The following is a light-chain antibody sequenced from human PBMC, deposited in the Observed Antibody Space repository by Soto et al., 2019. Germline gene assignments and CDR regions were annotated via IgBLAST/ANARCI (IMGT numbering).Light chain of an antibody. J-gene: IGKJ1*01. V-gene: IGKV1-5*03. Sequence: DIQMTQSPSTLSASVGDRVTITCRASQRISTWLAWYQQKPGKAPNLLIYKASSLETGVPSRFSGSGSGTEFTLTISSLQPDDFATYYCQQYNSYSPTFGQGTKVEIK. CDR1: QRISTW. CDR2: KAS. CDR3: QQYNSYSPT.